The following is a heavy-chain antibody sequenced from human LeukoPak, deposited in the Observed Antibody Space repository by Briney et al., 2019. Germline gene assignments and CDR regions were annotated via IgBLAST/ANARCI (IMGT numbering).Heavy chain of an antibody. CDR1: GFTFSNAW. V-gene: IGHV3-15*01. J-gene: IGHJ4*02. CDR3: TTDAAGDYDSSGPYYFDY. D-gene: IGHD3-22*01. CDR2: IKSKTDGGTT. Sequence: PGGSLRLSCAASGFTFSNAWMSWVRQAPGKGLEWVGRIKSKTDGGTTDYAAPVKGRFTISRDDSKNTLYLQMNSLETEDTAVYYRTTDAAGDYDSSGPYYFDYWGQGTLVTVSS.